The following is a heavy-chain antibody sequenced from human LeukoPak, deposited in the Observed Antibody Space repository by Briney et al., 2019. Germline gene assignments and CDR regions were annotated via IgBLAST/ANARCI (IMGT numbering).Heavy chain of an antibody. Sequence: GASVKVSCKASGNTFYTYSVNWVRQAPGQGLEWVGGTIPIFGTPIYAPRFQGRVTITADDSSKAAHLELRNLVSDDTAVYYCAGARTGGFSNAWEYWGQGTLVTVSS. CDR2: TIPIFGTP. J-gene: IGHJ4*02. CDR3: AGARTGGFSNAWEY. V-gene: IGHV1-69*13. D-gene: IGHD5-18*01. CDR1: GNTFYTYS.